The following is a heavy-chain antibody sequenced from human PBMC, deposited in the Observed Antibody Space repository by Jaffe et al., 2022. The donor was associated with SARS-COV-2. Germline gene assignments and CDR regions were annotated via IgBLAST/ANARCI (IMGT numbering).Heavy chain of an antibody. V-gene: IGHV3-30*18. J-gene: IGHJ4*02. Sequence: QVQLVESGGGVVQPGRSLRLSCAASGFTFSSYGMHWVRQAPGKGLEWVAVISYDGSNKYYADSVKGRFTISRDNSKNTLYLQMNSLRAEDTAVYYCAKDGYDSSGYRAPVDYWGQGTLVTVSS. D-gene: IGHD3-22*01. CDR3: AKDGYDSSGYRAPVDY. CDR2: ISYDGSNK. CDR1: GFTFSSYG.